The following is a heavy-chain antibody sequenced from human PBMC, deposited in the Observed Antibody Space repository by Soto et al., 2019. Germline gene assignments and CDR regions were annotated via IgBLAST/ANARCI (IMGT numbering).Heavy chain of an antibody. CDR2: IYHSGTT. V-gene: IGHV4-38-2*01. J-gene: IGHJ4*02. D-gene: IGHD5-12*01. Sequence: SETLSLTCAVSGDSISSGYYWAWIRQPPGKGLEWIGSIYHSGTTYYNPSLRSRVTISVDTSKNQFSLRLSSVTAADSAVYYCATQDGGYEGTFDYWGQGTLVTVSS. CDR1: GDSISSGYY. CDR3: ATQDGGYEGTFDY.